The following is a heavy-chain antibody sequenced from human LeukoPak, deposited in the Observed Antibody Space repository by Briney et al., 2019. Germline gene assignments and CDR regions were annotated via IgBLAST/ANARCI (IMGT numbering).Heavy chain of an antibody. D-gene: IGHD6-13*01. CDR1: GFIFSDYC. CDR3: ARDGPAATGPDLDY. J-gene: IGHJ4*02. Sequence: AGGSLRLSCAASGFIFSDYCMHWVRQVPGKGLVWVSTIKGDGTSTNYADSVKGRFTISRDNAKNTLYLQMNSLRVEDSGIYYCARDGPAATGPDLDYWGQGTLVTVSS. CDR2: IKGDGTST. V-gene: IGHV3-74*01.